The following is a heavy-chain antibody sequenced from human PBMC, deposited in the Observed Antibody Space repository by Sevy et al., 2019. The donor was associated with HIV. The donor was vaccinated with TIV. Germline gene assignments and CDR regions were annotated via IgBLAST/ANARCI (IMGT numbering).Heavy chain of an antibody. D-gene: IGHD3-22*01. CDR3: ARKGGAYDIGFDP. J-gene: IGHJ5*02. Sequence: GGSLRLSCVASGFTFSSYEMTWVRQTPGKGLDWVSSISSSGTTIYYGDSVEGRFTISRDNPKNSVYLQMNSLRVEDTAVYYCARKGGAYDIGFDPWGQGTLVTVSS. V-gene: IGHV3-48*03. CDR2: ISSSGTTI. CDR1: GFTFSSYE.